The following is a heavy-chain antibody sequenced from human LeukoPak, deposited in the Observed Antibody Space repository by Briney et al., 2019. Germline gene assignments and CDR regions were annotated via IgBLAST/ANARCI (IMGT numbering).Heavy chain of an antibody. V-gene: IGHV3-72*01. CDR2: TRNKANSYTT. J-gene: IGHJ4*02. D-gene: IGHD3-22*01. Sequence: QAGGSLRLSCAASGFTFSDHYMDWVRQAPGKGLEWVGRTRNKANSYTTEYAASVKGRFTISRDDSKNSLYLQMNSLKTEDTAVYYCARSSGNYYYDSSRYSLDYWGQGTLVTVSS. CDR3: ARSSGNYYYDSSRYSLDY. CDR1: GFTFSDHY.